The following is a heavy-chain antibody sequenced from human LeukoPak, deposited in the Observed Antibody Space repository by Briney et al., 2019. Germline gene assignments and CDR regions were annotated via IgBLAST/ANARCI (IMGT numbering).Heavy chain of an antibody. V-gene: IGHV1-3*01. J-gene: IGHJ4*02. D-gene: IGHD6-19*01. CDR1: GYTFTSYA. CDR3: AYTSGSSGRPFDY. Sequence: GASVKVSCKASGYTFTSYAMHWVRQAPGQRLEWMGWINAGNGNTKYSQKFQGRVTITRDTSASTAYMELSGLRSEDTAVYYCAYTSGSSGRPFDYWGQGTLVTVSS. CDR2: INAGNGNT.